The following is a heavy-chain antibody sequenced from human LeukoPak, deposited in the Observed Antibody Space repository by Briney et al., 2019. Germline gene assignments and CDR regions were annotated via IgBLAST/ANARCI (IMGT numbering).Heavy chain of an antibody. CDR1: GFTFSNSW. D-gene: IGHD6-6*01. CDR3: AREYSSSARDY. J-gene: IGHJ4*02. CDR2: INQDESKT. Sequence: GGSLRLSCAASGFTFSNSWMSWVRQAPGKGLEWVATINQDESKTYYVDSVRGRFTISRGNAKNSLYLQMNSLRADDTAVYFCAREYSSSARDYWGQGTLVTVSS. V-gene: IGHV3-7*05.